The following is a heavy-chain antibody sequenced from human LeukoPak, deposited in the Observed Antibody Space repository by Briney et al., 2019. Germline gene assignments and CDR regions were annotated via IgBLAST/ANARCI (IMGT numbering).Heavy chain of an antibody. CDR3: ARVLAAAGIEEYFQH. CDR2: INPNSGGT. J-gene: IGHJ1*01. D-gene: IGHD6-13*01. Sequence: GASVKVSCKASGYTFTGYYMHWVRQAPGQGLEWMGRINPNSGGTNYAQKFQGRVTMTRDTSISTAYMELSRLRSDDTAVYYCARVLAAAGIEEYFQHWGQGTLVTVSS. CDR1: GYTFTGYY. V-gene: IGHV1-2*06.